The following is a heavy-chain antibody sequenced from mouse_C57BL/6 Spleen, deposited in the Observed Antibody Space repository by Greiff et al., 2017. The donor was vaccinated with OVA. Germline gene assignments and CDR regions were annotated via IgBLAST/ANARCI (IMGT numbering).Heavy chain of an antibody. J-gene: IGHJ1*03. Sequence: VQGVESGPGLVAPSQSLSITCTVSGFSLTSYGVSWVRQPPGKGLEWLGVIWGDGSTNYHSALISRLSISKDNSKSQVFLKLNSLPTDDTATYYCAKQGLRRTDWYFDVWGTGTTVTVSS. CDR3: AKQGLRRTDWYFDV. CDR1: GFSLTSYG. V-gene: IGHV2-3*01. D-gene: IGHD2-2*01. CDR2: IWGDGST.